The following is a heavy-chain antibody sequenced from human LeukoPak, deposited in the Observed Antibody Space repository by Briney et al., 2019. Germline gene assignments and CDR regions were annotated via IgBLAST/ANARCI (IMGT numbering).Heavy chain of an antibody. CDR1: GFTFSSYS. Sequence: GGSLRLSCAASGFTFSSYSMNWVRQAPGKGLKGVSHISSSSTIYYADSVKGRFTISRDNAKNSLYLQMNSLRDEDTAVYYCARDTSFGQWELLFGYWGQGTLVTVSS. D-gene: IGHD1-26*01. J-gene: IGHJ4*02. CDR3: ARDTSFGQWELLFGY. CDR2: ISSSSTI. V-gene: IGHV3-48*02.